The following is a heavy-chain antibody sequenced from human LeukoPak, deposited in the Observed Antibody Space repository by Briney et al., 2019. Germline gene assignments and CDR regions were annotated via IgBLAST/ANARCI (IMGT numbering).Heavy chain of an antibody. D-gene: IGHD3-22*01. V-gene: IGHV3-43*01. J-gene: IGHJ4*02. CDR2: ISWDGSST. CDR3: AKGTVVVTGPLDY. CDR1: EFSVGSNY. Sequence: PGGSLRLSCAASEFSVGSNYMTWVRQAPGKGLEWVSLISWDGSSTYYADSVKGRFTISRDNSKTSLYLQMNSLRTEDTALYYCAKGTVVVTGPLDYWGQGTLVTVSS.